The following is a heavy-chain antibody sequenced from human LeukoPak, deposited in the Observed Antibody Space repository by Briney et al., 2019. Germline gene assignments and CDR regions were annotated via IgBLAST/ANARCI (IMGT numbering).Heavy chain of an antibody. CDR1: GGSISSYY. J-gene: IGHJ5*02. CDR2: IYYGGST. D-gene: IGHD2-15*01. V-gene: IGHV4-59*01. CDR3: ARGVVAARFWFDP. Sequence: SETLSLTCTVSGGSISSYYWNWIRQPPGKGLEWIGYIYYGGSTNYNPSLKSRVTISVDTSKNQFSLKLSSVTAADTAVYYCARGVVAARFWFDPWGQGTLVTVSS.